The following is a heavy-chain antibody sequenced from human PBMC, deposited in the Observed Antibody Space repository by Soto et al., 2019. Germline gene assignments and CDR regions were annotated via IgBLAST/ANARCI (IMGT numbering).Heavy chain of an antibody. D-gene: IGHD6-25*01. CDR1: GGSFSAYY. CDR3: AKESGGYDSSTRYGLDV. J-gene: IGHJ6*02. V-gene: IGHV4-34*01. CDR2: INHSGGT. Sequence: SETLSLTCAVYGGSFSAYYWSWIRQPPGKGLEWIGEINHSGGTSYNPSLKSRVTMSVDASKSQFSLKLTSVTAADTAVYYCAKESGGYDSSTRYGLDVWGQGTTVTVSS.